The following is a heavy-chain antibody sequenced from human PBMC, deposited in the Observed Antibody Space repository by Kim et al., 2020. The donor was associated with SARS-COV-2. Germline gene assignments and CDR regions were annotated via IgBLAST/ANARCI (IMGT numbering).Heavy chain of an antibody. Sequence: GRFTISRDNSKNTLYLQMNSLRAEDTAVYYCATLTQSTRIAALAGSAFDIWGQGTMVTVSS. CDR3: ATLTQSTRIAALAGSAFDI. D-gene: IGHD6-6*01. V-gene: IGHV3-30*03. J-gene: IGHJ3*02.